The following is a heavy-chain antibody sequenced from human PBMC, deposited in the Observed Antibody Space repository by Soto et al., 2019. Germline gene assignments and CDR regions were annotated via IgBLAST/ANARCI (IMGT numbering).Heavy chain of an antibody. Sequence: GGSLRLSCAASGFTFSSYAMSWVRQAPGKGLEWVSAISGSGGSTYYADSVKGRFTISRDNSKNTLYLQMNSLRAEDTAVYYCAKDLYSSSLEDWFDPWGQGTLVTVSS. V-gene: IGHV3-23*01. D-gene: IGHD6-13*01. J-gene: IGHJ5*02. CDR1: GFTFSSYA. CDR3: AKDLYSSSLEDWFDP. CDR2: ISGSGGST.